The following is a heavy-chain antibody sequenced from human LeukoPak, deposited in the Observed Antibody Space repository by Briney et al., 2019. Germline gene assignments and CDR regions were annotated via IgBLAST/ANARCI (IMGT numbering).Heavy chain of an antibody. CDR2: ISSSGSTI. Sequence: GGSPRLSCAASGFTFSDYYMSWIRQAPGKGLEWVSYISSSGSTIYYADSVKGRFTISRDNAKNSLYLQMNSLRAEDTAVYYCARVSRKGYCSGGSCLFDYWGQGTLVTVSS. V-gene: IGHV3-11*01. CDR3: ARVSRKGYCSGGSCLFDY. J-gene: IGHJ4*02. D-gene: IGHD2-15*01. CDR1: GFTFSDYY.